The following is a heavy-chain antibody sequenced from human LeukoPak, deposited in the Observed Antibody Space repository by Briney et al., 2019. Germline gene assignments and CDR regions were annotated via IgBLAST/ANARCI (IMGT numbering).Heavy chain of an antibody. D-gene: IGHD4-11*01. CDR2: ISPASSET. V-gene: IGHV3-11*05. J-gene: IGHJ6*02. CDR3: ARGHYTLDV. CDR1: GFTFSNYY. Sequence: SGGSLRLSCAASGFTFSNYYMSWIRQAPGKGLEWVSYISPASSETYCADSVKGRFTISRDNAKNSLYLQMNSLRVEDTAVYYCARGHYTLDVWGQGTTVTVSS.